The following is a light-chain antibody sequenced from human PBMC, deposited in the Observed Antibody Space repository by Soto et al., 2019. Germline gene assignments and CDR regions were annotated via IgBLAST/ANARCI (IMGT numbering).Light chain of an antibody. CDR2: GAS. V-gene: IGKV3-20*01. J-gene: IGKJ1*01. Sequence: ECVLTQSPGTLSLSPGERATLAFRASQSVTDNYLAWYQQKPGQAPRLVISGASSRTSGIPDRFSASGSGTDFTLTISRLEPEDFAVYYCQQYSRAPLTFGQGTKVDIK. CDR1: QSVTDNY. CDR3: QQYSRAPLT.